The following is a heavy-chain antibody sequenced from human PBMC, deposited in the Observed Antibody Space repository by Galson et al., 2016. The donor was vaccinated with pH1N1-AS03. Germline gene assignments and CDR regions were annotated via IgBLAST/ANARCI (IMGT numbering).Heavy chain of an antibody. D-gene: IGHD2-2*03. J-gene: IGHJ6*02. Sequence: SLRLSCAASGLTFSIYAMTWVRQTPGKGLEWVSSIGGTSVTTYYAASVKGRFSISKDNSKNTVYLQMDSLRAEDTALYYCAKDLFWISAMDVWGQGTTVTVSS. CDR3: AKDLFWISAMDV. CDR2: IGGTSVTT. CDR1: GLTFSIYA. V-gene: IGHV3-23*01.